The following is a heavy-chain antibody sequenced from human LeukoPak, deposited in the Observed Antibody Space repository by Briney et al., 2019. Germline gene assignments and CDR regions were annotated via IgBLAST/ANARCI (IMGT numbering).Heavy chain of an antibody. CDR2: ISAYNGNT. J-gene: IGHJ4*02. V-gene: IGHV1-18*01. D-gene: IGHD3-22*01. Sequence: ASVKVSCKASGYTFTSYGMSWVRQAPGQGLEWMGWISAYNGNTNYAQKLQGRVTMTTDTSTSTAYMELRSLRSDDTAVYYCARDAHNYYDSSVDYWGQGTLVTVSS. CDR1: GYTFTSYG. CDR3: ARDAHNYYDSSVDY.